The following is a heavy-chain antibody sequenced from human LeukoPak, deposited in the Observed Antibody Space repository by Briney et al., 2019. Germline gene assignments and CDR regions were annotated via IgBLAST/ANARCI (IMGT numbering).Heavy chain of an antibody. D-gene: IGHD3-10*01. V-gene: IGHV4-59*01. CDR1: NVSISSDY. CDR2: IYYSGST. CDR3: ARHTTPTGGIRPLIMDF. J-gene: IGHJ4*02. Sequence: SETLSLTCAVSNVSISSDYWTWIRQPPGKGLEWIGYIYYSGSTRYDPSLEGRVTISLDTSRNPFSLQLTTMTAADTAVYYCARHTTPTGGIRPLIMDFWGQVTLVTVSS.